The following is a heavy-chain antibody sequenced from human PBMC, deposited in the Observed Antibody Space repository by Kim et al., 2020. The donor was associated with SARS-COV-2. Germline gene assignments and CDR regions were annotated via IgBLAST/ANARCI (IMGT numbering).Heavy chain of an antibody. CDR3: AKDLNYDILTGYYYYGMDV. V-gene: IGHV3-33*06. CDR1: GFTFSSYA. J-gene: IGHJ6*02. Sequence: GGSLRLSCAASGFTFSSYAMHWVRQAPGKGLEWVAVIWYDGSNKYYADSVKGRFTISRDNSKNTLYLQMNSLRAEDTAVYYCAKDLNYDILTGYYYYGMDVWGQGTTVTVSS. CDR2: IWYDGSNK. D-gene: IGHD3-9*01.